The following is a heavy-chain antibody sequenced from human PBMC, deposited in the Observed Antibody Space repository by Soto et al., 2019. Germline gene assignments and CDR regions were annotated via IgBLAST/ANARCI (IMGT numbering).Heavy chain of an antibody. CDR2: IYWDDDK. V-gene: IGHV2-5*02. CDR1: GFSLSTTEKG. CDR3: AHGSCFGADCYPNPYFDF. D-gene: IGHD2-21*02. Sequence: QITLKESGPTLVKPTQTLTLTCTFSGFSLSTTEKGVGWIRQPPGKAPEWLALIYWDDDKRYSPSLKTRLTITKDTSKNQVVLTVTNVDPVDTATYYCAHGSCFGADCYPNPYFDFWGQGILVTVSS. J-gene: IGHJ4*02.